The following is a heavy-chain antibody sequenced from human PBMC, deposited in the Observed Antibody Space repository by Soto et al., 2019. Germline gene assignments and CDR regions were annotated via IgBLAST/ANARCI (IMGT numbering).Heavy chain of an antibody. CDR1: GFTFSRNT. CDR2: ITSSGSYV. D-gene: IGHD3-3*02. Sequence: LRLSCVTSGFTFSRNTMNWVRQAPGKGLEWVASITSSGSYVYYADSVKGRFSASRDNAKNSLSLQMDSLRPDDTAIYFCVKDEGIEAMDXWGQGNTVTV. CDR3: VKDEGIEAMDX. V-gene: IGHV3-21*01. J-gene: IGHJ6*02.